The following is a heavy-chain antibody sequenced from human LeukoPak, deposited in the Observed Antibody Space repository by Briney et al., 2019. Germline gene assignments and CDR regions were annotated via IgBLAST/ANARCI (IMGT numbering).Heavy chain of an antibody. CDR1: GGSISSYY. J-gene: IGHJ4*02. Sequence: SETLYLTCTVSGGSISSYYWSWIRQPAGKGLEWIGRIYTSGSTNYNPSLKSRDTMSVDTSKNQFSLKLSSVTAADTAVYYCARGKDSSSSDYWGQGTLVTVSS. V-gene: IGHV4-4*07. CDR3: ARGKDSSSSDY. CDR2: IYTSGST. D-gene: IGHD6-6*01.